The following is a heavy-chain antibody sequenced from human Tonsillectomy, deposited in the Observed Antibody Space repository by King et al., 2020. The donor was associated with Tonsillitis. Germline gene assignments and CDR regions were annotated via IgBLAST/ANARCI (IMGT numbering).Heavy chain of an antibody. J-gene: IGHJ4*02. Sequence: VQLVESGGGLVKPGGSLRLSCAASGFTFSDYYMSWIRQAPGEGREWVSYISRRSIYTKYADSVKGRFTISRDNAKKSLYLQMNSLRADDTAVYYCARVVCGGSCSNFDYWGQGTLVTVSS. CDR2: ISRRSIYT. D-gene: IGHD2-15*01. CDR1: GFTFSDYY. V-gene: IGHV3-11*05. CDR3: ARVVCGGSCSNFDY.